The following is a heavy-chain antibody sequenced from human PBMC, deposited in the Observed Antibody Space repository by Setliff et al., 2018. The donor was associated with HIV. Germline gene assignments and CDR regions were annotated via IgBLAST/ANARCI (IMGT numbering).Heavy chain of an antibody. Sequence: PGGSLRLSCAASGFTFTNHAMHWVRQAPGKGLEWVAFIRYDGSQQSYGDSVKGRFTISRDNSKNTLSLQMTSLRVEDTAVYYCAKARWELALGEAFDIWGQGTMVTVSS. D-gene: IGHD3-16*01. J-gene: IGHJ3*02. CDR2: IRYDGSQQ. CDR3: AKARWELALGEAFDI. CDR1: GFTFTNHA. V-gene: IGHV3-30*02.